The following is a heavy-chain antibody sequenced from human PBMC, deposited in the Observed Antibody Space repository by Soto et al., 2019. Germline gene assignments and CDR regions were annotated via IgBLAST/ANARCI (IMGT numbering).Heavy chain of an antibody. D-gene: IGHD6-13*01. J-gene: IGHJ4*02. CDR3: ARQTGTTWGYSSSWANFDY. V-gene: IGHV5-51*01. Sequence: GESLKISCKGFGYSFTNFWIAWVRQMPGKGLEWMAIIYPGGSDTRYSPSFQGQVTISADKSISTAYLQWSSLKASDTAMYYCARQTGTTWGYSSSWANFDYWGQGTPVTVSS. CDR1: GYSFTNFW. CDR2: IYPGGSDT.